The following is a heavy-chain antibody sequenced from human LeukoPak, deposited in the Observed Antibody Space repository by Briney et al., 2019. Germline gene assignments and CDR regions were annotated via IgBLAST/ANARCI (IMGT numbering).Heavy chain of an antibody. CDR1: GFTFGDYG. Sequence: PGGSLRLSCAASGFTFGDYGMSWVRQAPGKGLEWVSGINWNGGSTGYADSVKGRFTISRDNAKNSLYLQMNSLRAEDTALYYCARDNIVVVPANYFDYWGQGSLVTVSS. J-gene: IGHJ4*02. D-gene: IGHD2-2*01. CDR2: INWNGGST. V-gene: IGHV3-20*04. CDR3: ARDNIVVVPANYFDY.